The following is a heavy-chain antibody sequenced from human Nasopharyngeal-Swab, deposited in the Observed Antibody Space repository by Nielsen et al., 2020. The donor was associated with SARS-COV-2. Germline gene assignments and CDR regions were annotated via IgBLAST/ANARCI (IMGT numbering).Heavy chain of an antibody. D-gene: IGHD2-2*02. CDR2: ISSSGSTI. Sequence: SCAASGFTFDDYAMHWVRQVPGKGLEWVSYISSSGSTIYYADSVKGRFTISRDNAKNSLYLQMNSLRAEDTAVYYCARDEGYCSSTSCYTKSFDYWGQGTLVTVSS. V-gene: IGHV3-48*03. J-gene: IGHJ4*02. CDR1: GFTFDDYA. CDR3: ARDEGYCSSTSCYTKSFDY.